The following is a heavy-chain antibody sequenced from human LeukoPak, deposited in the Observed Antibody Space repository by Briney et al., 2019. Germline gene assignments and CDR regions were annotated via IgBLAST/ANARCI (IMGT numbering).Heavy chain of an antibody. CDR3: ARGRHGSGSYFDY. CDR2: INSDGSST. Sequence: GGSLRLSCAASGSTFSSYWMHWVRQAPGKGLVWVSRINSDGSSTSYADSVKGRFTISRDNAKNTLYLQMNSLRAEDTAVYYCARGRHGSGSYFDYWGQGTLVTVSS. D-gene: IGHD3-10*01. CDR1: GSTFSSYW. V-gene: IGHV3-74*01. J-gene: IGHJ4*02.